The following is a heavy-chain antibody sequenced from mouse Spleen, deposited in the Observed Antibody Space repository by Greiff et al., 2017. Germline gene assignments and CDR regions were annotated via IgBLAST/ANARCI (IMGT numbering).Heavy chain of an antibody. Sequence: VQLQQSGPELVKPGASVKISCKASGYSFTGYYMNWVKQSPEKSLEWIGEINPSTGGTTYNQKFKAKATLTVDKSSSTAYMQLKSLTSEDSAVYFCAREVYDYDKDYWGQGTTLTVSS. V-gene: IGHV1-42*01. CDR2: INPSTGGT. CDR3: AREVYDYDKDY. J-gene: IGHJ2*01. D-gene: IGHD2-4*01. CDR1: GYSFTGYY.